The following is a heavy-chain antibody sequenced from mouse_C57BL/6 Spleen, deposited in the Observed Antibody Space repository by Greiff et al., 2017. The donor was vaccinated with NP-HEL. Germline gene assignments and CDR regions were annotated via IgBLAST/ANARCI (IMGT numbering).Heavy chain of an antibody. Sequence: QVQLKQSDAELVKPGASVKISCKVSGYTFTDHTIHWMKQRPEPGLEWIGYIYPRDGSTKYNEKFKGKATFTADKSSSTAYMQLNSLTSEDSAVYFCAIYYDYGAWFAYWGQGTLVTVSA. CDR3: AIYYDYGAWFAY. CDR2: IYPRDGST. D-gene: IGHD2-4*01. V-gene: IGHV1-78*01. J-gene: IGHJ3*01. CDR1: GYTFTDHT.